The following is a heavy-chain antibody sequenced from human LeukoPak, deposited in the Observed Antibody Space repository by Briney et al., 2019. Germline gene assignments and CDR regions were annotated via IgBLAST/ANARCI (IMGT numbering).Heavy chain of an antibody. CDR3: ARAQGAVGIDY. CDR2: INHSGTT. J-gene: IGHJ4*02. Sequence: PSETLSLTCTVSGGSISSYYWSWIRQPPGKGLEWIGEINHSGTTNYNPSLKSRLAISVDTSKNQFSLKMRSVTAADTAVYFCARAQGAVGIDYWGQGTLVTVSS. V-gene: IGHV4-34*01. D-gene: IGHD6-19*01. CDR1: GGSISSYY.